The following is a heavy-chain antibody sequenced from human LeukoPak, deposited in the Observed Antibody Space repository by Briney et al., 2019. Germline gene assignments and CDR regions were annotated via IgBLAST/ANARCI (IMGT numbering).Heavy chain of an antibody. V-gene: IGHV4-59*01. D-gene: IGHD6-19*01. J-gene: IGHJ4*02. CDR3: ARLGSSGWYSLDY. Sequence: PSETLSLTCTVSGGSITGYWWSWIRQPPGKGLEWIGYIYYSGSTNYNPSLKSRVAISVDTSKSQLSLKLSSVSAADTAVYYCARLGSSGWYSLDYWGQGTLVTVSS. CDR1: GGSITGYW. CDR2: IYYSGST.